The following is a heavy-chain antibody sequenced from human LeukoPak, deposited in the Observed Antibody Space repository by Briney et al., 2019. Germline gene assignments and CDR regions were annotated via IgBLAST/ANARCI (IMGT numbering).Heavy chain of an antibody. CDR3: ARDRGTYYYVSSGSLTADY. CDR2: ISAYNGNT. Sequence: ASVKVSCKASGYTFTSYGISWVRQAPGQGLEWMGWISAYNGNTNYAQKLQGRVTMTTDTPTSTAYMELRSLRSDDTAVYYCARDRGTYYYVSSGSLTADYWGQGTLVTVSS. V-gene: IGHV1-18*01. D-gene: IGHD3-22*01. CDR1: GYTFTSYG. J-gene: IGHJ4*02.